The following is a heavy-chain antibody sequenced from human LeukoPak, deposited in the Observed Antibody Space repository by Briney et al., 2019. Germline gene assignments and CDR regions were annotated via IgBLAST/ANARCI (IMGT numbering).Heavy chain of an antibody. V-gene: IGHV4-59*01. CDR1: GGSINSYY. Sequence: SETLSLTCTVSGGSINSYYWSWIRQPPGKGLEWIGYIYYSGSTNYNPSLKSRVTISVDTSKNQFSLKLSSVTAADTAVYYCARGELGWSSGYYDYWGQGTLVTVSS. CDR2: IYYSGST. D-gene: IGHD3-22*01. J-gene: IGHJ4*02. CDR3: ARGELGWSSGYYDY.